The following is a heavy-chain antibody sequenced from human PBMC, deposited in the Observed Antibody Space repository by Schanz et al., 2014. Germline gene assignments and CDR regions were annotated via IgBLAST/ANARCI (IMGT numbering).Heavy chain of an antibody. V-gene: IGHV3-23*04. Sequence: EVQLVESGGGLVKPGGSLRLSCVTSGFTFGAYTMNWVRQAPGKGLEWVSVIAGDGGGPNYVDSVKGRFTISRDNSDNTLYLQMNNLRAEDTAVYYCARGSGTFDSWGQGTLVTVSS. CDR2: IAGDGGGP. CDR1: GFTFGAYT. J-gene: IGHJ4*02. CDR3: ARGSGTFDS. D-gene: IGHD3-3*01.